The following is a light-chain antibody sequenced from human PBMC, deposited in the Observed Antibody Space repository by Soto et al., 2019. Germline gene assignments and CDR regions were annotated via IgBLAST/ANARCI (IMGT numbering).Light chain of an antibody. J-gene: IGLJ1*01. CDR3: SSFTSSSSYV. V-gene: IGLV2-14*03. CDR1: SSEVGPYNS. Sequence: QSVLAQPASVSGSPGQSITLSCTGTSSEVGPYNSVSWYQQYPGKAPTLMIHDVSNRPSGVSNRFSGSKSGNTASLTISGLQAEDEADYYCSSFTSSSSYVFGSGTKVTVL. CDR2: DVS.